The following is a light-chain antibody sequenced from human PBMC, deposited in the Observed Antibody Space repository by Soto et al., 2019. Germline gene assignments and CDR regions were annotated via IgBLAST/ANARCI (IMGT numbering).Light chain of an antibody. CDR2: GAS. V-gene: IGKV3-20*01. CDR1: QSVSSSH. CDR3: QQSET. J-gene: IGKJ1*01. Sequence: EIVLTQSPGTLSLSPGERATLSCRASQSVSSSHLAWYQQQPGQAPRLLIYGASSRATGIPNRFSGSGSGTDFTLTINRLEPEDFAVYYCQQSETFGQGTKVEV.